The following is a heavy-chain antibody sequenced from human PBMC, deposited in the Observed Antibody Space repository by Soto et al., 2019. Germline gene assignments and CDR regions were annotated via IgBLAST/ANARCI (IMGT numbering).Heavy chain of an antibody. V-gene: IGHV4-4*02. CDR2: AYHSGST. CDR1: GGFTSTNNW. J-gene: IGHJ4*02. D-gene: IGHD3-10*01. Sequence: QLQLQESGPGLVRPSGTLSLTCAVSGGFTSTNNWWSWVRQPPGKGLEWIGDAYHSGSTEYNPSLKSRVSISVDKSKNQISLKLPSATAADPAVYYCARRPPSAYYGGSGTFDYWGQGTLVTVSS. CDR3: ARRPPSAYYGGSGTFDY.